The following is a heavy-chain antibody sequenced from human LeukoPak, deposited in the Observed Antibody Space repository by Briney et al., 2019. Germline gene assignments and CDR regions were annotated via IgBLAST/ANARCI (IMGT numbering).Heavy chain of an antibody. Sequence: SETLSLTCTVSGASISRWYWSWIRQPPGKGLEWIRYIHGNGNTNYNPSLKSRVSMSLDTSRNQFSLNLTSVTAADTATYYCARETMLAGFASGLGFNYWGQGLLVIVSS. V-gene: IGHV4-59*01. J-gene: IGHJ4*02. CDR2: IHGNGNT. D-gene: IGHD6-19*01. CDR3: ARETMLAGFASGLGFNY. CDR1: GASISRWY.